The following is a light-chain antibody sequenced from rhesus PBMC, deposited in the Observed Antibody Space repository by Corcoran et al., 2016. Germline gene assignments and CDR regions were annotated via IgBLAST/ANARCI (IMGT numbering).Light chain of an antibody. CDR1: QSISSW. CDR3: LQYSSSPFT. Sequence: DIQMTQSPSSLSASVGDTVTITCRASQSISSWLDWYQKKPGKSPKLLIYKASSLQRGVPSRFSGSGAGTDFTLTTSSLQPEDFATYYCLQYSSSPFTFGPGTKLDIK. J-gene: IGKJ3*01. CDR2: KAS. V-gene: IGKV1-22*01.